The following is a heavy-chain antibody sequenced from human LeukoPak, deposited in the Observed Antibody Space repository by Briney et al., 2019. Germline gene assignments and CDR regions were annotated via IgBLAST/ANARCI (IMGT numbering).Heavy chain of an antibody. CDR1: GYTFTGYY. D-gene: IGHD5-18*01. CDR2: INPNSGGT. J-gene: IGHJ4*02. Sequence: ASVKVSCKASGYTFTGYYMHWVRQAPGQGHGWMGGINPNSGGTNYAQKFQGRVIMTGDTSISTAYMDQSRLRSDDTTVYYCARGTGEGYSYGPYYFDYWGQGTLVTVSS. V-gene: IGHV1-2*02. CDR3: ARGTGEGYSYGPYYFDY.